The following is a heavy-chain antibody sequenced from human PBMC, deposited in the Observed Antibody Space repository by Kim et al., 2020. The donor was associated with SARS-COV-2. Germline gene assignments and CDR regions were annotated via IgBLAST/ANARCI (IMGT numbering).Heavy chain of an antibody. Sequence: ASVKVSCKASGYTFTGYYMHWVRQAPGQGLEWMGWINSNSCGTNYAQKFQGRVTMTMDTSISTAYMEMSRLSSDDTAVYYCATERGIYGSGSYGLFDYWGQGTLVTVSS. D-gene: IGHD3-10*01. CDR2: INSNSCGT. J-gene: IGHJ4*02. CDR3: ATERGIYGSGSYGLFDY. V-gene: IGHV1-2*02. CDR1: GYTFTGYY.